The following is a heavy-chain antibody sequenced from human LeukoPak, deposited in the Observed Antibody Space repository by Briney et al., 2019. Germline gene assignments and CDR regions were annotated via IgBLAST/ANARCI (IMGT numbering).Heavy chain of an antibody. J-gene: IGHJ4*02. CDR1: GDTFINYA. CDR3: ASLNSSGSED. CDR2: IIPIFGTA. V-gene: IGHV1-69*06. Sequence: SVKVSCKASGDTFINYAIIWVRQAPGQGLECMGGIIPIFGTANYAQKFQGRVTITADKSTSTAYMELSSLRSEDTAVYYCASLNSSGSEDWGQGTLVTVSS. D-gene: IGHD3-22*01.